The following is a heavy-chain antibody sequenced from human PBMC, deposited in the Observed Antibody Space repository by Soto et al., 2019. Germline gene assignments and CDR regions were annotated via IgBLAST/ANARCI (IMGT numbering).Heavy chain of an antibody. CDR1: GFTFSKYA. D-gene: IGHD5-18*01. CDR3: ARDPTGYNYGAGYFDY. J-gene: IGHJ4*02. V-gene: IGHV3-30-3*01. CDR2: ISYDGSNK. Sequence: QVQLVESGGGVVQPGRSLRLSCAASGFTFSKYAMHWVRQAPGKGLEWMTIISYDGSNKFHADSVKGRFTISRDNSKNTLYLQMNRLRADDTAVYYCARDPTGYNYGAGYFDYWGRGTLVTVSS.